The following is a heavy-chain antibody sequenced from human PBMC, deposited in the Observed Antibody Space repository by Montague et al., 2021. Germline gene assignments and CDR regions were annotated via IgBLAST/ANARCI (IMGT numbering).Heavy chain of an antibody. V-gene: IGHV4-38-2*02. CDR3: AKQDYFVSGTSYKGFDP. CDR2: MFYGGAT. Sequence: SETLSLTCTVSRSLINSDYYWGWIRQPPGKGLEWLGSMFYGGATSNNPSLKSRVTMSIDTSTNQFSLKLSFVTAAATAVYYCAKQDYFVSGTSYKGFDPWGQGILVTVSS. D-gene: IGHD3-10*01. CDR1: RSLINSDYY. J-gene: IGHJ5*02.